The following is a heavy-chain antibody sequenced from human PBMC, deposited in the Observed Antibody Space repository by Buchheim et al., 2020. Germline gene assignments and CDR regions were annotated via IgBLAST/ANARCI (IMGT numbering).Heavy chain of an antibody. CDR1: GFTFKSYA. Sequence: EVQLLESGGGLVQPGGSLRLSCTASGFTFKSYAMSWVRQAPGKGLEWVSSVTGGGDWTYYAYSVKGRFTISRDNSRNTLYLEMSSLRADDTAVYFCAKDRKNSIAVAAYYFDYWGQGAL. D-gene: IGHD6-19*01. V-gene: IGHV3-23*01. CDR3: AKDRKNSIAVAAYYFDY. J-gene: IGHJ4*02. CDR2: VTGGGDWT.